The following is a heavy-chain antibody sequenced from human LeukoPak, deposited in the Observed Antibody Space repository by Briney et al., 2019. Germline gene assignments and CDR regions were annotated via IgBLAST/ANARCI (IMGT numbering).Heavy chain of an antibody. J-gene: IGHJ4*02. CDR3: ARVSSGWNFDY. CDR2: ISYDGSNK. Sequence: PGGSLRLSCAASGFTFSSYSMNWVRQAPGKGLEWVAVISYDGSNKYYADSVKGRFTISRDNSKNTLYLQMNSLRAEDTAVYYCARVSSGWNFDYWGQGTLVTVSS. CDR1: GFTFSSYS. V-gene: IGHV3-30*03. D-gene: IGHD6-19*01.